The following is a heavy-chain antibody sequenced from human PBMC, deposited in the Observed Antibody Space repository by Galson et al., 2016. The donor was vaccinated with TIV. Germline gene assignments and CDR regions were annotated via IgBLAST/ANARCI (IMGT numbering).Heavy chain of an antibody. CDR1: GYTLSHYY. J-gene: IGHJ4*02. CDR3: ATFSGARGPFDY. V-gene: IGHV1-46*01. D-gene: IGHD2-15*01. Sequence: VQVSCKASGYTLSHYYMHWVRQAPGQGLEWVGVIDPLGGGTTYAPQFQGRVTMTRDTSTSTVYMELTSLKSDDTAVLYCATFSGARGPFDYWGQGTLVAVSS. CDR2: IDPLGGGT.